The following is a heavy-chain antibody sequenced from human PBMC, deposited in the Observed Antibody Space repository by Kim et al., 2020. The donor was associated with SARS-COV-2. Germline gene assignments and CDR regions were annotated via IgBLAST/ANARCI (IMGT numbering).Heavy chain of an antibody. CDR2: ISWNSGSI. CDR1: GFTFGDYA. CDR3: AKALLQWEPHSWFDP. J-gene: IGHJ5*02. V-gene: IGHV3-9*01. D-gene: IGHD1-26*01. Sequence: GGSLRLSCAASGFTFGDYAMHWVRQAPGKGLEWVSGISWNSGSIGYADSVKGRFTISRDNAKNSLYLQMNSLRAEDTALYYCAKALLQWEPHSWFDPWGQGTLVTVSS.